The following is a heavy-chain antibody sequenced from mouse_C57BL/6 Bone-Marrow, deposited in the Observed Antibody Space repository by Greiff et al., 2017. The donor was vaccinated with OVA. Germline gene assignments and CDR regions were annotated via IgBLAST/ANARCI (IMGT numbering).Heavy chain of an antibody. CDR1: GYSITSGYY. CDR3: ARRYGNLFDY. J-gene: IGHJ2*01. D-gene: IGHD2-10*02. V-gene: IGHV3-6*01. CDR2: LSYDGSN. Sequence: ESGPGLVKPSQSLSLTCSVTGYSITSGYYWNWIRQFPGNKLEWMGYLSYDGSNNYNPSLKNRISITRDTSKNQFFLKLNSVTTEDTATYYCARRYGNLFDYWGQGTTLTVSS.